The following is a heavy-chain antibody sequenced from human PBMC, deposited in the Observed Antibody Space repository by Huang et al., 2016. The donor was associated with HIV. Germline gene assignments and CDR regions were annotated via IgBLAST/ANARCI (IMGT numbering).Heavy chain of an antibody. CDR3: AKIPPLHANLATSGPGPVDY. CDR1: GFPFATYG. V-gene: IGHV3-30*02. Sequence: QVQLVESGGGVVQPGGSLRLSCAASGFPFATYGWHWVRQAPGKGLEWVAFSRSDATDKYYADSVKGRFTASRDNSKNTLFLHMNSLRPEDTALYYCAKIPPLHANLATSGPGPVDYWGQGTLVTVSS. D-gene: IGHD6-13*01. J-gene: IGHJ4*02. CDR2: SRSDATDK.